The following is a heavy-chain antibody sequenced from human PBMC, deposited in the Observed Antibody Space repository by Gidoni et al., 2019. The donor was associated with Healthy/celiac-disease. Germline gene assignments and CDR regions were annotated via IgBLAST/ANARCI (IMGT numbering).Heavy chain of an antibody. CDR2: ISGSGGST. V-gene: IGHV3-23*01. D-gene: IGHD5-12*01. CDR1: RFTFRSCA. J-gene: IGHJ4*02. Sequence: EVQVSEPGGGLVQPGGSLRLYCAASRFTFRSCAMSWVRQAPGTGLEWVSAISGSGGSTYYADSVKGRFTISRDNSKNTLYLQMYSLRAEDTAVYYCAKGEAIEMATNFDYWGQGTLVTVSS. CDR3: AKGEAIEMATNFDY.